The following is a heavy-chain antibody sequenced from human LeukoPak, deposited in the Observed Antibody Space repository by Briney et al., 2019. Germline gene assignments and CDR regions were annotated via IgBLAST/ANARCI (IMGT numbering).Heavy chain of an antibody. CDR1: GGTFSSYA. J-gene: IGHJ3*02. V-gene: IGHV1-69*13. D-gene: IGHD3-22*01. CDR2: IIPIFGTA. Sequence: SVKVSCKASGGTFSSYAISWVRQAPGQGLEWMGGIIPIFGTANYAQKFQGRATITADESTSTAYMELSSLRSDDTAVYYCARGELFYDSSGYYTGDIWGQGTMVTVSS. CDR3: ARGELFYDSSGYYTGDI.